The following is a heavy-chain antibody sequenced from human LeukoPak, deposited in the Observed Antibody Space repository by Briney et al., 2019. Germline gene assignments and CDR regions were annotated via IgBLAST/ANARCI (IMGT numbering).Heavy chain of an antibody. CDR3: AKEYCSTTNCLGD. CDR1: GFTFSTYV. D-gene: IGHD2-2*01. J-gene: IGHJ4*02. Sequence: GGSLRLSCAASGFTFSTYVFHWVRQAPGKGLEWVAVISYDGSEKYYADSVKGRFTISRDNLKNTLYLQMTSLRAEDTAVYYCAKEYCSTTNCLGDWGLGTLVTVSS. CDR2: ISYDGSEK. V-gene: IGHV3-30*18.